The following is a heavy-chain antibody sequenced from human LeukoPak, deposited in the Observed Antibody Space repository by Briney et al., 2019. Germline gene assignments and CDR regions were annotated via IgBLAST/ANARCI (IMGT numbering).Heavy chain of an antibody. J-gene: IGHJ5*02. Sequence: SETLSLTCTVSGGSISSYYWSWIRQPAGKGLEWIGRIYTSGSTNYNPSLKSRVAMSVDAPRNQFSLTLTSVTAADTAIYYCARLKTGDVHKKTNKWFDPWGQGTLVTVSS. CDR2: IYTSGST. CDR3: ARLKTGDVHKKTNKWFDP. V-gene: IGHV4-4*07. D-gene: IGHD1-1*01. CDR1: GGSISSYY.